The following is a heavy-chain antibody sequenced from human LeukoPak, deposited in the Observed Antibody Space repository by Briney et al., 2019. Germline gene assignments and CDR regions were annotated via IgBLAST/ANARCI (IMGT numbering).Heavy chain of an antibody. D-gene: IGHD6-6*01. CDR2: INPKSGGT. J-gene: IGHJ5*02. CDR3: ARGIAARPNWFDP. V-gene: IGHV1-2*02. Sequence: ASVKVSCKASGYSFTGHYMHWVRQAPGQGLEWMGWINPKSGGTNYAQKFQGRVTMTRDTSISTAYMDMSSLRSDDTAVYYCARGIAARPNWFDPWGQGTLVTVSS. CDR1: GYSFTGHY.